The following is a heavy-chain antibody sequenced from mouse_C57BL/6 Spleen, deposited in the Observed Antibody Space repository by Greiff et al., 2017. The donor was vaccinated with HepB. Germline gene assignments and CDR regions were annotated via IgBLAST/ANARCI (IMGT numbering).Heavy chain of an antibody. CDR1: GFTFSSYA. V-gene: IGHV5-4*03. J-gene: IGHJ1*03. D-gene: IGHD1-1*01. Sequence: EVNVVESGGGLVKPGGSLKLSCAASGFTFSSYAMSWVRQTPEKRLEWVATISDGGSYTYYPDNVKGRFTISRDNAKNNLYLQMSHLKSEDTALYYCARTYGSSYGWYFDVWGTGTTVTVSS. CDR3: ARTYGSSYGWYFDV. CDR2: ISDGGSYT.